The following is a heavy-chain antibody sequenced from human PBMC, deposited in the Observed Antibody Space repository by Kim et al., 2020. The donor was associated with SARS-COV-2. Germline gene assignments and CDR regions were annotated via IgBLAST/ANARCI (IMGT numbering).Heavy chain of an antibody. V-gene: IGHV4-30-4*01. D-gene: IGHD3-3*01. J-gene: IGHJ5*02. CDR3: ARTKRITIFGVVQCFDP. CDR1: GGSISSGDYY. CDR2: IFYSVST. Sequence: SETLSLTCTVSGGSISSGDYYWSWIRQPPGKGLEWICYIFYSVSTYYNPSLKSRVTISVNTSKNQFSLKLSSVTAADTAVYYCARTKRITIFGVVQCFDPWGQGTLVTVSS.